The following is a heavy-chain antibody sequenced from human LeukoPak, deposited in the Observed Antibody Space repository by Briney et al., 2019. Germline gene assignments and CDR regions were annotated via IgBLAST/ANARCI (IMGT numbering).Heavy chain of an antibody. D-gene: IGHD2-21*02. V-gene: IGHV4-38-2*02. Sequence: SETLSLTCTVSGYSISSDYYWGWIRQPPGKGLEWIGSIYHSGSTYYNPSLKSRVTISVDTSKNQFSLKLSSVTAADTAVYYCARVVVVTAHIDYWGQGTLVSVSS. J-gene: IGHJ4*02. CDR1: GYSISSDYY. CDR2: IYHSGST. CDR3: ARVVVVTAHIDY.